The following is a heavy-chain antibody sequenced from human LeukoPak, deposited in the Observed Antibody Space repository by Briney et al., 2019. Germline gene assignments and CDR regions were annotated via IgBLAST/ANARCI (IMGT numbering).Heavy chain of an antibody. D-gene: IGHD5-18*01. CDR2: INHSGST. CDR1: GGSFSGYY. CDR3: ARFGYSYGYGSDY. V-gene: IGHV4-34*01. Sequence: SETLSLTCAVYGGSFSGYYWSWIRQPPGKGLEWIGEINHSGSTNYNPSLKSRVTISVDTSKNQFSLKLSSVTAADTAVYYCARFGYSYGYGSDYWGQGTLVTVSS. J-gene: IGHJ4*02.